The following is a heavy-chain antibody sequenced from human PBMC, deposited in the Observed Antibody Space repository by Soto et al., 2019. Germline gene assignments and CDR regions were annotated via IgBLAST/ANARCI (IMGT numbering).Heavy chain of an antibody. J-gene: IGHJ4*02. V-gene: IGHV4-39*01. CDR1: GGSISSSSYY. D-gene: IGHD3-3*01. CDR3: ARHAGSAYHYDFWSGYPGGVLGFDY. Sequence: SETLSLTCTVSGGSISSSSYYWGWIRQPPGKGLEWIGSIYYSGSTYYNPSLKSRVTISVDTSKNQFSLKLSSVTAADTAVYYCARHAGSAYHYDFWSGYPGGVLGFDYWGQGTLVTVSS. CDR2: IYYSGST.